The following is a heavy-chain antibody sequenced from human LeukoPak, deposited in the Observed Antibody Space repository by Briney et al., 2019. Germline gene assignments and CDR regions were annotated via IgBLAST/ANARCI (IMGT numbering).Heavy chain of an antibody. CDR3: ASSPSAYYYYYYMDV. V-gene: IGHV3-7*01. CDR1: GFTFSSYW. Sequence: GGSLRLPCAASGFTFSSYWMSWVRQAPGKGLEWVANIKQDGSEKYYVDSVKGRFTISRDNAKNSLYLQMNSLRAEDTAVYYCASSPSAYYYYYYMDVWGKGTTVTVSS. J-gene: IGHJ6*03. CDR2: IKQDGSEK.